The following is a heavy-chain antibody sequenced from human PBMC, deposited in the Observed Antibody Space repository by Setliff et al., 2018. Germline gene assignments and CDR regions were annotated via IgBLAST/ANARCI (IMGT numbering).Heavy chain of an antibody. CDR3: ARGGTYRYLDY. CDR2: IYTSWST. V-gene: IGHV4-61*09. Sequence: SETLSLTCTVSGGSISNTYYYWSWIRQPAGQGLEWIGQIYTSWSTNYNPSLKSRVTISVDTSKNQFSLKLSSMTTADTAVYYCARGGTYRYLDYWGQGALVTVSS. J-gene: IGHJ4*02. CDR1: GGSISNTYYY.